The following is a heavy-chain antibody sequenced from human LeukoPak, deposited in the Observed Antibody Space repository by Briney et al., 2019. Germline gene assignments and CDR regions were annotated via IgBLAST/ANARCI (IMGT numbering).Heavy chain of an antibody. CDR3: ARGPRATADDY. J-gene: IGHJ4*02. CDR1: GYTFINFA. CDR2: INAGNGNT. Sequence: ASVKVSCKASGYTFINFAINWGRQAPGQRPEWMGWINAGNGNTKYSQKFQGRLTITRDTSASTAYMELSSLTSEDTAVYYCARGPRATADDYWGQGTLVTVSS. V-gene: IGHV1-3*01. D-gene: IGHD5-18*01.